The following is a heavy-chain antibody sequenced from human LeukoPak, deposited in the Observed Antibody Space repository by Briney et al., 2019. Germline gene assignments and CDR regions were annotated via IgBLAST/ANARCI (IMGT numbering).Heavy chain of an antibody. V-gene: IGHV6-1*01. CDR2: TYYRSKWYN. J-gene: IGHJ3*02. Sequence: SQTLSLTCGISGDSVSSNSASWNWIRQSPSRGLEWLGRTYYRSKWYNDYAESVKSRIILNPDTSKNRFSLQLNSVTPEDTAVYYCSRGSAFDIWGHGTMVTVSS. CDR3: SRGSAFDI. CDR1: GDSVSSNSAS.